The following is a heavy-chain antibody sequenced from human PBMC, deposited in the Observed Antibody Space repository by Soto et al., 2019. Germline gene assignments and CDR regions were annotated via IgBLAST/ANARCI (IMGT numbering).Heavy chain of an antibody. CDR3: AKDILTGYYSKMDV. J-gene: IGHJ6*02. CDR1: GFTFSSYA. D-gene: IGHD3-9*01. Sequence: LRLSCAASGFTFSSYAMSWVRQAPGKGLEWVSAISGSGGSTYYADSVKGRFTISRDNSKNTLYLQMNSLRAEDTAVYYCAKDILTGYYSKMDVWGQGTTVTVSS. V-gene: IGHV3-23*01. CDR2: ISGSGGST.